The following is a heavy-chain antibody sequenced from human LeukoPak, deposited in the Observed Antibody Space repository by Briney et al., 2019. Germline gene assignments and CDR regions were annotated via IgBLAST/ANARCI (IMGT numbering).Heavy chain of an antibody. V-gene: IGHV4-61*02. CDR1: GGSISSGSYY. CDR3: ARAGKRYSSSWSYYDY. Sequence: SETLSLTCTVSGGSISSGSYYWSWIRQPAGKGLEWIGRIYTSGSTNYNPSLKSRVTISVDTSKNQFSLKLSSVTAADTAVHYCARAGKRYSSSWSYYDYWGQGTLVTVSS. D-gene: IGHD6-13*01. CDR2: IYTSGST. J-gene: IGHJ4*02.